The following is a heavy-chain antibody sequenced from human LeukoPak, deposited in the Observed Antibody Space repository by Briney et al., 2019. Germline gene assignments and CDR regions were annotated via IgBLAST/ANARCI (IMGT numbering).Heavy chain of an antibody. V-gene: IGHV3-21*01. CDR1: GFTFSSYR. CDR2: ISSSSSYI. CDR3: ARDARYFANNWFDP. J-gene: IGHJ5*02. Sequence: GGSLRLSCAASGFTFSSYRMNWVRQAPGKGLEWVSSISSSSSYIYYADSVKGRFTISRDNAKNSLYLQMNSLRAEDTAVYYCARDARYFANNWFDPWGQGTLVTVSS. D-gene: IGHD3-9*01.